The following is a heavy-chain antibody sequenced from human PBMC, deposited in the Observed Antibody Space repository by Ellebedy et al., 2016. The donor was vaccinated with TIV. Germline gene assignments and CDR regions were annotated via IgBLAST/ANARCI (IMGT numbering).Heavy chain of an antibody. Sequence: SETLSLTCTVSGDSMSSYYWSWIRQPPGKGLEWIGYIYYSGTTNYNPSLKSRVTISLDTFKNQFSLKLNSVTAADTAVYYCARGYSSGRHRTFDPWGQGTLVTVSS. CDR3: ARGYSSGRHRTFDP. J-gene: IGHJ5*02. D-gene: IGHD6-19*01. CDR1: GDSMSSYY. V-gene: IGHV4-59*01. CDR2: IYYSGTT.